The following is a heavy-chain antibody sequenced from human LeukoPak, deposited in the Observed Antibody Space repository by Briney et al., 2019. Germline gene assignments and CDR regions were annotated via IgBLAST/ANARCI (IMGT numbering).Heavy chain of an antibody. CDR1: GGSVSSGSYY. CDR3: ARGCDYYDSSGYHYFGWFDP. CDR2: IYYSGST. Sequence: SETLSLTCTVSGGSVSSGSYYWSWIRQPPGKGLEWIGYIYYSGSTNYNPSLKSRVTISVDTSKNQFSLKLSSVTAADTAVYYCARGCDYYDSSGYHYFGWFDPWGQGTLVTVSS. J-gene: IGHJ5*02. D-gene: IGHD3-22*01. V-gene: IGHV4-61*01.